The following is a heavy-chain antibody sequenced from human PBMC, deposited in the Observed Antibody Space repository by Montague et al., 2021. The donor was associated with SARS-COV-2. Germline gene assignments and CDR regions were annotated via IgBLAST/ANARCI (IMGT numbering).Heavy chain of an antibody. Sequence: TLSLTCTVSGGSISSGSYYWNWIRQLPGRGLEWIGYIHHSGSTYYTPSLQSRVAISVDTSKNEFSLKMTAVTAADTAVYYCARDGDEGYFFEYWGKGLLVTVSS. CDR3: ARDGDEGYFFEY. CDR2: IHHSGST. D-gene: IGHD2/OR15-2a*01. J-gene: IGHJ4*02. V-gene: IGHV4-31*03. CDR1: GGSISSGSYY.